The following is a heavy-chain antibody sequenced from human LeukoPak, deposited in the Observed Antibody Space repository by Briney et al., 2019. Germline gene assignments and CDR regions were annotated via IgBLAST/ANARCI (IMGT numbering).Heavy chain of an antibody. Sequence: GSSVKVSCKASGGTFSSYAISWVRQAPGQGLEWMGGIIPIFGTANYAQKFQGRVTITADESTSTACMELSSLRSEDTAVYYCATGYCSSTSCRYFDYWGQGTLVTVSS. V-gene: IGHV1-69*01. CDR1: GGTFSSYA. D-gene: IGHD2-2*01. CDR3: ATGYCSSTSCRYFDY. J-gene: IGHJ4*02. CDR2: IIPIFGTA.